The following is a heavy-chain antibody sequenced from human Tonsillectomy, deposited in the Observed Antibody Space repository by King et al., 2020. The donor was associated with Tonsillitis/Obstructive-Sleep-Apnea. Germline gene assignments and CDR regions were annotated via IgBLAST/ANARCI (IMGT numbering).Heavy chain of an antibody. Sequence: QLQESGPGLVKPSETLSLTCTVSGGSISSYYWSWIRQPPGKGLECIGYIYYSGSTNYNPSLKSRVTISVDTSKNQFSLKLKSVTAADTAVYYCAREGAEMTAFDIWGPGAMVTVSS. CDR3: AREGAEMTAFDI. CDR1: GGSISSYY. V-gene: IGHV4-59*01. CDR2: IYYSGST. J-gene: IGHJ3*02. D-gene: IGHD3-16*01.